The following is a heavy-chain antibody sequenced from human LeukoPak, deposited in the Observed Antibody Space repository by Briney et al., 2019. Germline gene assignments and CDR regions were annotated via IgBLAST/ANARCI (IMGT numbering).Heavy chain of an antibody. CDR3: ARGAYCSSTSCQMNAFDI. J-gene: IGHJ3*02. V-gene: IGHV4-34*01. Sequence: PSETLSLTCAVYGGSFSGYYWGWIRQPPGKGLEWIGEINHSGSTNYNPSLKSRVTISVDTSKNQFSLKLSSVTAADTAVYYCARGAYCSSTSCQMNAFDIWGQGTMVTVSS. CDR2: INHSGST. CDR1: GGSFSGYY. D-gene: IGHD2-2*01.